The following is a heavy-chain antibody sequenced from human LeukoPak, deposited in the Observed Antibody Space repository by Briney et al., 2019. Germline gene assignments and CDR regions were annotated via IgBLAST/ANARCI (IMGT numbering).Heavy chain of an antibody. CDR1: GGSISSSNW. D-gene: IGHD3-10*01. CDR2: IYHSGST. CDR3: AVGGVYLRGGAEAFDI. Sequence: PPGTLSLTCAVSGGSISSSNWWSWVRQPPGKGLEWIGEIYHSGSTNYNPSLKSRVTISVDKSKNQFSLKLSSVTAADTAVYYCAVGGVYLRGGAEAFDIWGQGTMVTVSS. J-gene: IGHJ3*02. V-gene: IGHV4-4*03.